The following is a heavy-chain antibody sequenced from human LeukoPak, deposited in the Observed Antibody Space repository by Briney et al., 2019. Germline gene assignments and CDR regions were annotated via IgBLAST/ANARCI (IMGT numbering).Heavy chain of an antibody. CDR3: ARDCCSGGSCYSSFDP. J-gene: IGHJ5*02. D-gene: IGHD2-15*01. Sequence: GASVKVSCKASGYTFTNYGIHWVRQAPGQGLEWMGWINPNSGGTNYAQKFQGRVTMTRDTSISTAYMELSRLRSDDTAVYYCARDCCSGGSCYSSFDPWGQGTLVTVSS. CDR1: GYTFTNYG. V-gene: IGHV1-2*02. CDR2: INPNSGGT.